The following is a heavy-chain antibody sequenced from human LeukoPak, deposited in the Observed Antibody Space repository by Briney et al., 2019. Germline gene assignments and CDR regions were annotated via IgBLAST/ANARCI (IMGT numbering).Heavy chain of an antibody. Sequence: GGSLRLSCAASGFTFSSYAMHWVRQAPGKGLEWVSGISWNSGSIGYADSVKGRFTISRDNAKNSLYLQMNSLRAEDMALYYCAKGSGYSSMGNWFDPWGQGTLVTVSS. V-gene: IGHV3-9*03. CDR2: ISWNSGSI. J-gene: IGHJ5*02. D-gene: IGHD6-13*01. CDR3: AKGSGYSSMGNWFDP. CDR1: GFTFSSYA.